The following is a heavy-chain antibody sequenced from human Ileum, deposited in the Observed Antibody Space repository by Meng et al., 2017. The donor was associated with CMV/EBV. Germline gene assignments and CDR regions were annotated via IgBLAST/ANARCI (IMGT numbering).Heavy chain of an antibody. J-gene: IGHJ4*02. D-gene: IGHD2-15*01. Sequence: QVQLQESGPGLVKPSQTLSLTCTVSGGSITSGNYYWSWIRQPPGRGLEWIGYIYYSGSPYYKPSLKSRVNISLDTSKNQFSLNLRSVTATDSAVYYCVRQVVAASFDYWGQGALVTVSS. CDR3: VRQVVAASFDY. CDR1: GGSITSGNYY. CDR2: IYYSGSP. V-gene: IGHV4-30-4*08.